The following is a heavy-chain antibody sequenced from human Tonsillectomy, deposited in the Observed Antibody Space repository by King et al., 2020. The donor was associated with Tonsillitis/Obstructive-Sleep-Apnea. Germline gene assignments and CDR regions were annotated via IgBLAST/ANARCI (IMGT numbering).Heavy chain of an antibody. D-gene: IGHD3-3*01. Sequence: VQLQESGPGLVKPSETLSLTCTVSGGSISSYYWSWIRQPPGKGLEWIGYIYYSGSTNYNPSLKSRVTISVDTSKNQFSLKLSSVTAADTAVYYCAREKPRGLRFLEGGYFDYWGQGTLVTVSS. V-gene: IGHV4-59*01. CDR2: IYYSGST. J-gene: IGHJ4*02. CDR3: AREKPRGLRFLEGGYFDY. CDR1: GGSISSYY.